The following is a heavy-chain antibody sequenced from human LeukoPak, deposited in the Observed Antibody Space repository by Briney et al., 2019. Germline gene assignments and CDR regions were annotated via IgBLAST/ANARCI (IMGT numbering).Heavy chain of an antibody. CDR3: ARDPIAVAGSLAFDY. CDR1: GFTFSSYA. D-gene: IGHD6-19*01. CDR2: ISYDGSNK. V-gene: IGHV3-30-3*01. J-gene: IGHJ4*02. Sequence: GGSLRLSCAASGFTFSSYAMHWVRQAPGKGLEWVAVISYDGSNKYYADSVKGRFTISRDNSKNTLYLQMNSLRAEDTAVYYCARDPIAVAGSLAFDYWGQGTLVTVPS.